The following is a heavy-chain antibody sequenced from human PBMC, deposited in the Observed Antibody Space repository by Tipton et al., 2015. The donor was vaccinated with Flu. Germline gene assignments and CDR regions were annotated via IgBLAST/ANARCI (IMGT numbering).Heavy chain of an antibody. CDR2: ISVYSGKA. CDR1: GYTFHNYG. Sequence: QLVQSGAEVKEPGASVKVSCRTSGYTFHNYGFSWVRQAPGQGLEWMGRISVYSGKADYTQTFQGRVTMTTDTSTSTAYMELSSLTSDDTAVYFCVRDHSSASCYLDWWGQGTLVVVSS. D-gene: IGHD3-22*01. CDR3: VRDHSSASCYLDW. V-gene: IGHV1-18*01. J-gene: IGHJ4*02.